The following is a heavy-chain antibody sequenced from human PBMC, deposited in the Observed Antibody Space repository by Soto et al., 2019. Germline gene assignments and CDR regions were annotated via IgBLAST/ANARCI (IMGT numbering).Heavy chain of an antibody. V-gene: IGHV3-30*18. CDR1: GFTFSSYG. J-gene: IGHJ6*02. CDR3: GKDLIGIIRGDYYYYGMDV. Sequence: QPGGSLRLSCAASGFTFSSYGLHWVRQAPGKGLEWVAVISYDGSNKYYADSVKGRFTISRDNYKNTLYLQMNSLRAEDTAGYYCGKDLIGIIRGDYYYYGMDVWGQGTTVTVSS. D-gene: IGHD2-15*01. CDR2: ISYDGSNK.